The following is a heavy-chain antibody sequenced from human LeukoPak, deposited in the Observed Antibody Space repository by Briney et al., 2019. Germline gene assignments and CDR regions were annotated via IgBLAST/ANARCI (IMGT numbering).Heavy chain of an antibody. Sequence: SETLSLTCAVYGGSFSGYYWSWIRQPPGKGLEWIGEINHSGSTNYNPSLKSRVTISVDTSKNQFSLKLSSVTAADTAVYYCARWYSGSYGGWGQGTLVTVSS. D-gene: IGHD1-26*01. CDR2: INHSGST. J-gene: IGHJ4*02. CDR1: GGSFSGYY. V-gene: IGHV4-34*01. CDR3: ARWYSGSYGG.